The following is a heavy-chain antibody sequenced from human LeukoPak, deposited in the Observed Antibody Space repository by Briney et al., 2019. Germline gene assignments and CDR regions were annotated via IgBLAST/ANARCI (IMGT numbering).Heavy chain of an antibody. V-gene: IGHV4-61*02. J-gene: IGHJ6*03. D-gene: IGHD3-10*01. CDR1: GGSITSGSSY. Sequence: SETLSLTCTVSGGSITSGSSYWSWIRQPAGKGLEWIGRIYTSGSTKYNPSLKSRVTISVDTSKNQFSLRLTSVTAADTAVYYCARLISVREYYYYYMDVWGKGTTVTVSS. CDR3: ARLISVREYYYYYMDV. CDR2: IYTSGST.